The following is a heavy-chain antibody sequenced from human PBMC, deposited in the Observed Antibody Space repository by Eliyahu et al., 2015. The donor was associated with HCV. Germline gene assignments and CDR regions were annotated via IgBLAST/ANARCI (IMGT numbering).Heavy chain of an antibody. J-gene: IGHJ4*02. CDR2: ISSSSSYI. V-gene: IGHV3-21*01. CDR1: GFTFSSYS. Sequence: EVQLVESGGGLVKPGGSLRLSCAASGFTFSSYSMNWVRQAPGKGLEWVSSISSSSSYIYYADSVKGRFTISRDNAKNSLYLQMNSLRAEDTAVYYCARGDYDILTGYYYLPPRLDYWGQGTLVTVSS. CDR3: ARGDYDILTGYYYLPPRLDY. D-gene: IGHD3-9*01.